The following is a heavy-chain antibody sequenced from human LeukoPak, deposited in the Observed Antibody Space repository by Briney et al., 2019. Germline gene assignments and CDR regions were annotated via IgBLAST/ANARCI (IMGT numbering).Heavy chain of an antibody. J-gene: IGHJ6*02. CDR3: ARGNSRWSTPSSSSSYRMDV. CDR2: IIPIFNTK. V-gene: IGHV1-69*01. Sequence: GSSVKVSCKASGDTLSTYSISWGRQAPGQWLEWMGGIIPIFNTKNYAQRFQDRVILTADESTSTAYMELSSLRSEDTAVYYCARGNSRWSTPSSSSSYRMDVWGQGTTVAVSS. CDR1: GDTLSTYS. D-gene: IGHD4-23*01.